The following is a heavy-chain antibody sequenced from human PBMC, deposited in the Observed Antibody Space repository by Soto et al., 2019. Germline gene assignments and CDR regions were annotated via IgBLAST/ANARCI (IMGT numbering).Heavy chain of an antibody. CDR2: IIPIFGTA. CDR3: ARSPFVVVTAHYYYYGMDV. Sequence: SVNVSCKASGGSFSSYGISWVRQAPGQGLEWMGGIIPIFGTASYAQKFQGRVTISADKSTSTAYMELSSLRSDDTAVYYCARSPFVVVTAHYYYYGMDVWGQGTTVTVS. J-gene: IGHJ6*02. CDR1: GGSFSSYG. V-gene: IGHV1-69*06. D-gene: IGHD2-21*02.